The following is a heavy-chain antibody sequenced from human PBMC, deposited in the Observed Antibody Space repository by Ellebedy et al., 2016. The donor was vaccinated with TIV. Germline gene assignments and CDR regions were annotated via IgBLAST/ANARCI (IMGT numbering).Heavy chain of an antibody. CDR2: IIPIFGTA. D-gene: IGHD5-12*01. V-gene: IGHV1-69*13. J-gene: IGHJ6*02. Sequence: ASVKVSCKASGGTFSSYAISWVRQAPGQGLEWVGGIIPIFGTANYAQKFQGRVTITADESTSTAYMELSSLRSEDTAVYYCARGWLRSPHYYYYGMDVWGQGTTDTVSS. CDR1: GGTFSSYA. CDR3: ARGWLRSPHYYYYGMDV.